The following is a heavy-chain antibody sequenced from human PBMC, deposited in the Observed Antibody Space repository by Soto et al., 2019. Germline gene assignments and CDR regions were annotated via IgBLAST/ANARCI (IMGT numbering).Heavy chain of an antibody. D-gene: IGHD3-22*01. J-gene: IGHJ6*02. Sequence: PGGSLRLSCASSGFTFSNAWMNWVRQAPGKGLEWVGRIKSKTDGGTTDYAAPVKGRFTISRDDSKNTLYLQMNSLKTEDTAVYYCTTRVVAAPYYYYGMDVWGQGTTVTVSS. CDR1: GFTFSNAW. CDR2: IKSKTDGGTT. V-gene: IGHV3-15*07. CDR3: TTRVVAAPYYYYGMDV.